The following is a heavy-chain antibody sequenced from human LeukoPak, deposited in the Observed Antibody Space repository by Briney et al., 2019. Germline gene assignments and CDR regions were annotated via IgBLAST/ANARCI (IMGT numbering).Heavy chain of an antibody. J-gene: IGHJ4*02. CDR1: GGTFSSYA. V-gene: IGHV1-69*13. CDR2: IIPIFGTA. CDR3: ASTRSYYDSSGYYYY. D-gene: IGHD3-22*01. Sequence: GASVKVSCKASGGTFSSYAISWVRQAPGQGLEWMGGIIPIFGTANYAQKFQGRVTITEDESTSTAYMELSSLRSEDTAVYYCASTRSYYDSSGYYYYWGQGTLVTVSS.